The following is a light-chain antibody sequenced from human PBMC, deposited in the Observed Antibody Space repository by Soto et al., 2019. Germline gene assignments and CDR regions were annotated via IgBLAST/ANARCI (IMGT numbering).Light chain of an antibody. Sequence: DLQMTQSPSSLSASVGDRVTITCRASQSISSYLNWYQQKPGTAPKLLIYAASSLQSGVTSRFSGSGSGTDFTLTISSLQPEAFATYYDQQSYSTPLTVGGVPKVEIK. CDR1: QSISSY. J-gene: IGKJ4*01. CDR2: AAS. CDR3: QQSYSTPLT. V-gene: IGKV1-39*01.